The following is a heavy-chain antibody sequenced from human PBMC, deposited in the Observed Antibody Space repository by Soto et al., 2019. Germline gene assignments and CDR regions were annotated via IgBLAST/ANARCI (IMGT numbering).Heavy chain of an antibody. D-gene: IGHD6-19*01. CDR1: GFIFRDYA. V-gene: IGHV3-23*01. J-gene: IGHJ4*02. Sequence: VQLLESGGGLVQPGGSRRLSFAASGFIFRDYALNWVRQAPGKGLEWVSDISGSGGSASYADSVKGRFTIPRDNSRDTRYLHMNSLRVDDTAGYYRGKERRRSGWSVCDFWGQGDLVNASS. CDR2: ISGSGGSA. CDR3: GKERRRSGWSVCDF.